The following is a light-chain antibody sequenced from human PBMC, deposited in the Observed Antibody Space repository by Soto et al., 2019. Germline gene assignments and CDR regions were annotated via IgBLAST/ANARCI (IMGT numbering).Light chain of an antibody. CDR3: QQSYSSPPT. CDR1: QSVSSNY. Sequence: IVLTQSPVTPSLSSGEKATLSCTASQSVSSNYLAWYQQKLGQAPRLLIYDASRRATGIPDRFSGSRSGPDFTLTISSLQPEDFATYYCQQSYSSPPTFGQGTKVDIK. CDR2: DAS. J-gene: IGKJ1*01. V-gene: IGKV3D-20*02.